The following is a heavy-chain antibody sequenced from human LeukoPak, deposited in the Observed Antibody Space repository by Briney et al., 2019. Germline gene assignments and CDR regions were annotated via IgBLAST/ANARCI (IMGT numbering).Heavy chain of an antibody. J-gene: IGHJ4*02. CDR3: ANDFDY. CDR2: IIGSGDST. V-gene: IGHV3-23*01. CDR1: GFPFSSYA. Sequence: GSLSLSCAASGFPFSSYAMSWVRQAPGKGLEGVSLIIGSGDSTYYADSVKGRFTISRDNSKNTLYLQMNSLRAEDTALYYCANDFDYWGQGTLVTVSS.